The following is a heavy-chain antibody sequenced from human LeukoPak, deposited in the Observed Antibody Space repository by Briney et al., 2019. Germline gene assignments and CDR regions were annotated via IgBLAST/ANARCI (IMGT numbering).Heavy chain of an antibody. CDR3: AKSGSYYYAFDI. V-gene: IGHV4-4*02. CDR1: GGSISSSNW. D-gene: IGHD1-26*01. CDR2: IYHSGST. Sequence: SGTLSLTCAVSGGSISSSNWWSWVRQPPGRGLEWIGEIYHSGSTNYNPSLKSRVTISVDKSKNQFSLKLSSVTAADTAVYYCAKSGSYYYAFDIWGQGTMVTVSS. J-gene: IGHJ3*02.